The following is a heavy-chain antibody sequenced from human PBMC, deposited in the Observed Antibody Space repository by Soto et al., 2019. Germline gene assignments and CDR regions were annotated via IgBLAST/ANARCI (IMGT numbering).Heavy chain of an antibody. D-gene: IGHD3-10*01. CDR3: ARDWSAGSGSYSVNWFDP. J-gene: IGHJ5*02. V-gene: IGHV3-33*01. CDR2: IWYDGSNK. CDR1: GFTFSSYG. Sequence: PGGSLRLSCAASGFTFSSYGMHWVRQAPGKGLEWVAVIWYDGSNKYYADSVKGRFTISRDNSKNTLYLQMNSLRAEDTAVYYCARDWSAGSGSYSVNWFDPWGQGTLVTVSS.